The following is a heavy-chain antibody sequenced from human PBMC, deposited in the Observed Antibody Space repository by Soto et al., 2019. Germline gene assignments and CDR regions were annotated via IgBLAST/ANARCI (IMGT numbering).Heavy chain of an antibody. J-gene: IGHJ4*02. Sequence: EVQLVESGGGLVQPGGSLRLYCAASGFTFSRDWMHWVRQAPGKGLVWVSRIKYDGSSTNYADSLKGRFTIYRDTAKNTVYLQMNSLRDEDTAVYYCARGAFGNYYVDYWGKGALVTVAS. V-gene: IGHV3-74*01. CDR1: GFTFSRDW. CDR2: IKYDGSST. D-gene: IGHD3-10*01. CDR3: ARGAFGNYYVDY.